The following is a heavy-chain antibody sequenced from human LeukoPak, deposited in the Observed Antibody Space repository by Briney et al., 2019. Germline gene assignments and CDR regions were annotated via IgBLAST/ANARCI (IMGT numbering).Heavy chain of an antibody. D-gene: IGHD4-17*01. J-gene: IGHJ4*02. V-gene: IGHV3-30*02. CDR1: GFTFSSYG. CDR2: IRYDGSNK. Sequence: PGGSLRLSCAASGFTFSSYGMHWVRQAPGKGLEWVAFIRYDGSNKYYADSGKGRFTISRDNSKNTLYLQMNSLRAEDTAVYYCAKRGLASGYGDSYFDYWGQGTLVTVSS. CDR3: AKRGLASGYGDSYFDY.